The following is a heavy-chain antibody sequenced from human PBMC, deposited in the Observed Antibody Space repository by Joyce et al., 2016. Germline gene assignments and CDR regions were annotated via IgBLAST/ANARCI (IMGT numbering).Heavy chain of an antibody. V-gene: IGHV3-30*18. CDR1: GLTLSNYG. Sequence: QVQLVESGGGVVQPGRSLRLSCAASGLTLSNYGVQWVRQVPGKGLEGVAVISDDGIYKDYADSVKGRFTISRDNSKNTVFLEMNSLRTEDTAVYYCAKILTATYSSGWFLDYWGQGTLVTVSS. CDR3: AKILTATYSSGWFLDY. D-gene: IGHD6-25*01. CDR2: ISDDGIYK. J-gene: IGHJ4*02.